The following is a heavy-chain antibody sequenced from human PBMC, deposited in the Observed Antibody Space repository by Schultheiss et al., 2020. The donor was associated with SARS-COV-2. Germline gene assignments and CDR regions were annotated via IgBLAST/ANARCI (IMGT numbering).Heavy chain of an antibody. D-gene: IGHD3-3*01. Sequence: SETLSLTCSVSGGSISSGSSYWGWIRQPPGKGLEWIGSIYYSGSTYYNPSLKSRVTISVDTSKNQFSLKLSSVTAADTAVYYCAREGTYYDFWSGIPLNYYYGMDVWGQGTTVTVSS. CDR3: AREGTYYDFWSGIPLNYYYGMDV. V-gene: IGHV4-39*02. CDR2: IYYSGST. CDR1: GGSISSGSSY. J-gene: IGHJ6*02.